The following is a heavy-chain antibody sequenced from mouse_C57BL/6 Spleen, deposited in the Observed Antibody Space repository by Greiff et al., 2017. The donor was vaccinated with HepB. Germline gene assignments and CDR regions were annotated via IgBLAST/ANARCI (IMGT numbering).Heavy chain of an antibody. D-gene: IGHD1-1*01. CDR1: GFTFSDYG. V-gene: IGHV5-17*01. Sequence: EVHLVESGGGLVKPGGSLKLSCAASGFTFSDYGMHWVRQAPEKGLEWVAYISSGSSTIYYADTVKGRFTISRDNAKNTLFLQMTSLRSEDTAMYYCARSEVATGYFDYWGQGTTLTVSS. CDR3: ARSEVATGYFDY. CDR2: ISSGSSTI. J-gene: IGHJ2*01.